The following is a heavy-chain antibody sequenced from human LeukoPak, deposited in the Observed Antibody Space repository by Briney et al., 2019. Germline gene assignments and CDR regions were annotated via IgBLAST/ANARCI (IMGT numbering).Heavy chain of an antibody. V-gene: IGHV3-30*18. CDR1: GFAFRNYG. Sequence: PGRSQRLSCIASGFAFRNYGMHWVRQAPGKGLEWVAVISYDETRKYYVDSVKGRFTISRDNSKNTLYLQMNSLRAEDTAVYYCAKAGWTHFDYWGQGTLVTVSS. J-gene: IGHJ4*02. D-gene: IGHD6-19*01. CDR3: AKAGWTHFDY. CDR2: ISYDETRK.